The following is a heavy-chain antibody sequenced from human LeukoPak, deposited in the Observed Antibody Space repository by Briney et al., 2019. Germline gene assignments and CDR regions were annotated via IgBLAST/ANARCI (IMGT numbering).Heavy chain of an antibody. D-gene: IGHD3-10*01. CDR3: ARVYNFGHYFDY. CDR1: GLTVSNNY. V-gene: IGHV3-53*01. Sequence: PGGSLKLSCVPSGLTVSNNYMSWVRQAPGKGLEWVSVIYSGGTSYYEDPVKGRVTISRDNSKNTLSLQMDSLRAEDTAIYYCARVYNFGHYFDYWGQGTLVTVSS. CDR2: IYSGGTS. J-gene: IGHJ4*02.